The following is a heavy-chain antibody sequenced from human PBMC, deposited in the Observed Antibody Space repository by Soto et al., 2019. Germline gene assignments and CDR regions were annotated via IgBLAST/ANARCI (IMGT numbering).Heavy chain of an antibody. CDR1: GYTFTSYA. J-gene: IGHJ3*02. CDR3: ARDLMVRGVITLAFDI. V-gene: IGHV1-3*01. D-gene: IGHD3-10*01. Sequence: QVQLVQSGAEVKKPGASVKVSCKASGYTFTSYAMHWVRQAPGQRLEWMGWINAGNGNTKYSQKFQGRVTITRDTTASTAYMELSRLRYEDTAVYYCARDLMVRGVITLAFDIWGQGTMVTVSS. CDR2: INAGNGNT.